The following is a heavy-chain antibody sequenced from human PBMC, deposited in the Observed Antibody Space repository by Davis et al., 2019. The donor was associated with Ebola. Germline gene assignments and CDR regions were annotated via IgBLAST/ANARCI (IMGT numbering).Heavy chain of an antibody. CDR3: ARVRLFWSGSRPYYFDY. CDR2: IYHSGIS. CDR1: GGSIGSGGYS. J-gene: IGHJ4*02. Sequence: MPSETLSLTCGVSGGSIGSGGYSWSWIRQPPGKGLEWLGYIYHSGISYYKPSLKSRVSMSVDTSKNQFSLKLSSVTAADTAVYYCARVRLFWSGSRPYYFDYWGQGTLVTVSS. V-gene: IGHV4-30-2*01. D-gene: IGHD3-3*01.